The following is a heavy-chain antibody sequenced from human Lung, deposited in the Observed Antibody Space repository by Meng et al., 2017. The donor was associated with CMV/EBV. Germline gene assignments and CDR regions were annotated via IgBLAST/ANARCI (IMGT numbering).Heavy chain of an antibody. V-gene: IGHV1-2*02. CDR1: GYTFTGYY. D-gene: IGHD2/OR15-2a*01. Sequence: ASGYTFTGYYMHWVRQAPGQGLEWMGCINPHSGATKSAQKFQGRVTMTRVTSISTVYMELSSLTSDDTAVYYCARDIALINRWFDPWGQGTLVTVSS. J-gene: IGHJ5*02. CDR2: INPHSGAT. CDR3: ARDIALINRWFDP.